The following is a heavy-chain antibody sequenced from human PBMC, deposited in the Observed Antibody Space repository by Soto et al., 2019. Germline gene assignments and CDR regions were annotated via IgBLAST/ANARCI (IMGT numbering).Heavy chain of an antibody. D-gene: IGHD3-22*01. V-gene: IGHV3-21*01. Sequence: GGSLRLSCAASGFTFSSYSMNWVRQAPGKGLEWVSSISSSSSYIYYADSVKGRFTISRDNAKNSLYLQMNSLRAEDTAVYYCARDYYDSSGYAAFSDYWGQGTLVTVS. CDR1: GFTFSSYS. CDR2: ISSSSSYI. CDR3: ARDYYDSSGYAAFSDY. J-gene: IGHJ4*02.